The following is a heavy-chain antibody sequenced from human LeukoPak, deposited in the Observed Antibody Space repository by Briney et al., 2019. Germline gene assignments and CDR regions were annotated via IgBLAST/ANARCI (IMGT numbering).Heavy chain of an antibody. Sequence: GPTLVKPTQTLTLSCTFSGFSLSTSGVGVGWIRQPPGKVLEWLALIYWDDDKRYSPSLKSRLTITKDTSKNQVVLTMTNMDPVDTATYYCAHSFLPIYDILTGYYNDYFDYWGQGTLVTVSS. D-gene: IGHD3-9*01. CDR3: AHSFLPIYDILTGYYNDYFDY. J-gene: IGHJ4*02. V-gene: IGHV2-5*02. CDR1: GFSLSTSGVG. CDR2: IYWDDDK.